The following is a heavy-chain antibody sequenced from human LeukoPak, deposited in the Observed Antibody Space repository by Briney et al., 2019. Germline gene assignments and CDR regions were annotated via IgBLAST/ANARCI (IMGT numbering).Heavy chain of an antibody. D-gene: IGHD6-13*01. Sequence: GGSLRLSCAASGFTFSDYYMSWIRQAPGKGLEWVPYISSSSGYTNYADSVKGRFTISRDNAKNSLYLQMNSLRAEDTAVYYCARTYSSSWYYYYGMDVWGQGTTVTVSS. CDR3: ARTYSSSWYYYYGMDV. CDR1: GFTFSDYY. V-gene: IGHV3-11*06. J-gene: IGHJ6*02. CDR2: ISSSSGYT.